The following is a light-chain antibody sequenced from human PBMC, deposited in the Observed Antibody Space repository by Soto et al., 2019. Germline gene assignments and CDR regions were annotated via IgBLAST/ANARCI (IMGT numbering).Light chain of an antibody. J-gene: IGKJ2*01. Sequence: ETVMTQSPATLSVSPGERVTLSCRASQSVANNVVWYQHKPGQAPRLLIYGASTRATGIPARFGGSGSGTDFTLTISSLQSEDFAVYFCQQYNHWPGTFGQGTKLEMK. CDR3: QQYNHWPGT. CDR1: QSVANN. V-gene: IGKV3-15*01. CDR2: GAS.